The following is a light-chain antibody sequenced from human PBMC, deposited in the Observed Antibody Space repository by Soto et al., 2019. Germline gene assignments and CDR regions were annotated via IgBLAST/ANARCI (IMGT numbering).Light chain of an antibody. J-gene: IGKJ2*01. CDR3: QHSYSTPT. CDR2: AAS. CDR1: QSISNY. V-gene: IGKV1-39*01. Sequence: DIQMTQSPSSLSASVGDRVTITCRASQSISNYLNWYQQKPGKAPKLLIYAASSLQSGVPSRFSGSGSGTDFTLTISSLQPDDFASYYCQHSYSTPTFGQGTKLEIK.